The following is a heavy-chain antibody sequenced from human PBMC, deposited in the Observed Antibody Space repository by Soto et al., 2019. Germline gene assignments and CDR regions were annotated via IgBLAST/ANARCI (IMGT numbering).Heavy chain of an antibody. D-gene: IGHD1-7*01. CDR2: IYYSGST. CDR1: GGSISSYY. V-gene: IGHV4-59*01. CDR3: AISVGTISESWSIGNWFGP. Sequence: SETLSLTCTVSGGSISSYYWSWIRQPPGKGLEWIGYIYYSGSTNYNPSLKSRVTISVDTSKNQFSLKLSSVTAADTAVYYCAISVGTISESWSIGNWFGPRGQGTLVTVSS. J-gene: IGHJ5*02.